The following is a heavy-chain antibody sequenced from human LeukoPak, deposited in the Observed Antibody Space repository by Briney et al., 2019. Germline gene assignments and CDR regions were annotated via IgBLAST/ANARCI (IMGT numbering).Heavy chain of an antibody. CDR1: GFTFSDYY. V-gene: IGHV3-11*01. CDR2: INSGGSSI. Sequence: GGSLRLSCAASGFTFSDYYMSWLRQAPGKGLEWISYINSGGSSIYYADSVKGRFTISRDNAKNSLYLQMNSLRAEDTAVYYCARDMSWSGWYALDSWGQGILVTVSS. J-gene: IGHJ4*02. CDR3: ARDMSWSGWYALDS. D-gene: IGHD6-19*01.